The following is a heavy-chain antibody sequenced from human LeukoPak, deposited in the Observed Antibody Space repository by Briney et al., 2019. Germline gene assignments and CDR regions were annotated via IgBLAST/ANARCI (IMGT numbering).Heavy chain of an antibody. CDR1: GYTFTSYG. CDR3: ARHYGDLFYYYYYGMDV. V-gene: IGHV1-18*01. Sequence: ASVKVSCKASGYTFTSYGISWVRQAPGQGLEWMGWISAYNGNTNYAQKLQGRVTMTTDTSTSTAYMELRSLRSDDTAVYYCARHYGDLFYYYYYGMDVWGQGTTVTVSS. CDR2: ISAYNGNT. D-gene: IGHD4-17*01. J-gene: IGHJ6*02.